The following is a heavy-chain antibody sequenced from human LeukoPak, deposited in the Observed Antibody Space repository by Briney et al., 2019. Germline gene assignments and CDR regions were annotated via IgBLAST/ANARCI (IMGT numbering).Heavy chain of an antibody. CDR3: AKDRDIVVVPAEIFY. CDR1: GFTFSSYA. CDR2: ISGSGGST. Sequence: GSLRLSCAASGFTFSSYAMSWVRQAPGKGLEWVSAISGSGGSTYYADSVKGRFTISRDNSKNTLYLQMNSLRAEDTAVYYCAKDRDIVVVPAEIFYWGQGTLVTVSS. V-gene: IGHV3-23*01. J-gene: IGHJ4*02. D-gene: IGHD2-2*01.